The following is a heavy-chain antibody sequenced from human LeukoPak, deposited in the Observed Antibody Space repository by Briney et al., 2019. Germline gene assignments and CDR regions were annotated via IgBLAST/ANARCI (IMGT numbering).Heavy chain of an antibody. V-gene: IGHV4-59*01. Sequence: SETLSLTCTVSGGSISSYYWSWIRQPPGKGLEWIGYIYYSGSTNYNLSLKSRVTISVDTSKNQFSLKLSSVTAADTAVYYCARGFGYSGYDASPYYYGMDVWGQGTTVTVSS. CDR2: IYYSGST. CDR3: ARGFGYSGYDASPYYYGMDV. D-gene: IGHD5-12*01. J-gene: IGHJ6*02. CDR1: GGSISSYY.